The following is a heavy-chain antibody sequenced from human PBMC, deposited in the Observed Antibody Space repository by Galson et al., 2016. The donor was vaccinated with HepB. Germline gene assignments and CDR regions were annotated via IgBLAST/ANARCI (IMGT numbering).Heavy chain of an antibody. CDR2: IYPGESDT. CDR3: ARRLTMVRDDAFDI. CDR1: GYTFTTYW. D-gene: IGHD3-10*01. V-gene: IGHV5-51*01. Sequence: QSGAEVKKPGESLKISCTGSGYTFTTYWIGWVRQMPGKGLEWMGIIYPGESDTRYSPSFQGQVTISADKSISTAYLQWSRLKASDTAMYYCARRLTMVRDDAFDIWGQGTMVTVSS. J-gene: IGHJ3*02.